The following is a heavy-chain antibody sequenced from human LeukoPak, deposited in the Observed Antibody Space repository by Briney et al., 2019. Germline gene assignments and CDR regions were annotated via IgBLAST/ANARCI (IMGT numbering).Heavy chain of an antibody. D-gene: IGHD6-13*01. Sequence: SGTLSLTCAVFGDSISSKNWWNWVRQPPGKGLEWIGEIYHGGNTNYNPSLKSRVTISVDKSKNQFSLILSSVTAADTAVYYCARDREYSKSWSFDYWGQGTLVTVSS. CDR3: ARDREYSKSWSFDY. CDR1: GDSISSKNW. V-gene: IGHV4-4*02. J-gene: IGHJ4*02. CDR2: IYHGGNT.